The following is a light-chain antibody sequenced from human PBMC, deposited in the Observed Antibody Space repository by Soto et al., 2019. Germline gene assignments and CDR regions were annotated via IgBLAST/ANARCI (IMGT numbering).Light chain of an antibody. V-gene: IGLV2-8*01. Sequence: QSALTQPPSASGSPGQSVTISCTGTSGDVGRYNYVSWYQQHPGKAPKLMIYEVGKRPSGVPDRYSGSKSGNTASVTVSGLQAEDEVDYYCSSYTGNNNLVVFGGGTALTVL. J-gene: IGLJ2*01. CDR3: SSYTGNNNLVV. CDR1: SGDVGRYNY. CDR2: EVG.